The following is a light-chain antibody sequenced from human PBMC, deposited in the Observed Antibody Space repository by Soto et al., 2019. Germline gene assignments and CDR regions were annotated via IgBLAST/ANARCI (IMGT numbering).Light chain of an antibody. J-gene: IGKJ1*01. CDR3: QQYGSLPWT. Sequence: EIVLTQSPGTLYLSPGERATLSCRASKSVSSNYLAWYQQKPGQAPRLLIYGASSRATGIPDRFSGSGSGTDFTLTISRLEPEDFAGYYCQQYGSLPWTFGQGTKVEIK. CDR1: KSVSSNY. CDR2: GAS. V-gene: IGKV3-20*01.